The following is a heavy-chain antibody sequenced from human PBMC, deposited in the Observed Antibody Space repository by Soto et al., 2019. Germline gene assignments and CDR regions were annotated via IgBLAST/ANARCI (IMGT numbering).Heavy chain of an antibody. J-gene: IGHJ4*02. Sequence: QVQLVESGGGVVQPGRSLRLSCAASGFTFSSYAMHWVRQAPGKGLEWVAVISYDGSNKYYADSVKGRFTISRDNSKNTLYLQMNSLRAEDTAVYYCASHSWQLVLFPLLDYWGQGTLVTVSS. CDR2: ISYDGSNK. D-gene: IGHD6-6*01. CDR3: ASHSWQLVLFPLLDY. V-gene: IGHV3-30-3*01. CDR1: GFTFSSYA.